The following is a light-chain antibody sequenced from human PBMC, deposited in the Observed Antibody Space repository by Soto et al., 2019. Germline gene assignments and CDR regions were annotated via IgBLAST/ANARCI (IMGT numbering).Light chain of an antibody. CDR3: QQRSDWPLIT. V-gene: IGKV3-11*01. J-gene: IGKJ5*01. Sequence: EIVMTQATATLSVSPRERATLSCRASQRISSNLAWYQQKPGQAPRLLIYDASTRATGVPARFSGSGSGTDFTLTISSLEPEDCALYFCQQRSDWPLITFGQGPRLEI. CDR2: DAS. CDR1: QRISSN.